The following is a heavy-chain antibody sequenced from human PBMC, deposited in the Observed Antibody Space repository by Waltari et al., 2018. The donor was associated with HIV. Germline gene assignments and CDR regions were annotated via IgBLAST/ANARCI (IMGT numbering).Heavy chain of an antibody. CDR3: ARDMGYSYGYSVGWFDP. V-gene: IGHV4-59*01. J-gene: IGHJ5*02. D-gene: IGHD5-18*01. CDR1: GGSISSYY. Sequence: QVQLQESGPGLVKPSETLSLTCTVSGGSISSYYWSWIRQPPGKGLEWIGYIYYSGSTNYNPSLKSRVTISVDTSKNQFSLKLSSVTAADTAVYYCARDMGYSYGYSVGWFDPWGQGTLVTVSS. CDR2: IYYSGST.